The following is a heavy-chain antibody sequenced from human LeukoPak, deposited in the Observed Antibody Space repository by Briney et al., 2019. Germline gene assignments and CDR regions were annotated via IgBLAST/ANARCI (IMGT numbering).Heavy chain of an antibody. D-gene: IGHD6-19*01. CDR1: GGSISSYY. J-gene: IGHJ6*03. CDR3: ARTRSYYMDV. V-gene: IGHV4-59*12. Sequence: SETLSLTCTVSGGSISSYYWSWIRQPPGKGLEWIGYIYYSGSTIYNPSLKSRVTMSVDTSKNQFSLTLSSVTAADTAVYYCARTRSYYMDVWAKGTTVTVSS. CDR2: IYYSGST.